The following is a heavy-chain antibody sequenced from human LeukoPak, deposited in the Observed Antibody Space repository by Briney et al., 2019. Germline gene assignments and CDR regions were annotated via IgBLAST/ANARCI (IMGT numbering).Heavy chain of an antibody. CDR3: ARDLSGEQWLVGGENCYDY. Sequence: SVKVSCKASGGTFSSYGISWVRQAPGQGLEWMGRIIPILGRANYAQKFQGRVTITADKSTSTAYMELSSLRSEDTALYYCARDLSGEQWLVGGENCYDYWGQGTLVTVSS. CDR1: GGTFSSYG. V-gene: IGHV1-69*04. J-gene: IGHJ4*02. D-gene: IGHD6-19*01. CDR2: IIPILGRA.